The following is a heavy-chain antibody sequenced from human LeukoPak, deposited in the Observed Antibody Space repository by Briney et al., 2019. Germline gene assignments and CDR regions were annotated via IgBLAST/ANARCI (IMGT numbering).Heavy chain of an antibody. J-gene: IGHJ4*02. CDR1: GYTFTSYY. V-gene: IGHV1-46*01. D-gene: IGHD6-13*01. CDR2: INPSGGST. Sequence: GASVKVSCKASGYTFTSYYMHWVRQAPGQGLEWMGIINPSGGSTSYAQKFQGRVTVTRDTSTSTVYMELSSLRSEDTAVYYCARVTGVDDSSSWYNPFDYWGQGTLVTVSS. CDR3: ARVTGVDDSSSWYNPFDY.